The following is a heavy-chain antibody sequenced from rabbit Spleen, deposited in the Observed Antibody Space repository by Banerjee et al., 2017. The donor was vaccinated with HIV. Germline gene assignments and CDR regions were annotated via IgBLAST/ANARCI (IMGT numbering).Heavy chain of an antibody. J-gene: IGHJ3*01. CDR2: INIVTGKD. CDR1: GVSFSDKDV. D-gene: IGHD4-1*01. CDR3: ARVSETSGWGEDL. V-gene: IGHV1S45*01. Sequence: EQLEESGGGLVKPEGSLTLTCKASGVSFSDKDVMCWVRQAPGKGLEWIACINIVTGKDVYATWAKGRFIMSRTSSTTVTLQMTSLTVADTATYFCARVSETSGWGEDLWGQGTLVTVS.